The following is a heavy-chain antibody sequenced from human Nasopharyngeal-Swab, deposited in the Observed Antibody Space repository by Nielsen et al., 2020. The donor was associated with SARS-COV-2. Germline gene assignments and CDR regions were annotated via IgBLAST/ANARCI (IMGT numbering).Heavy chain of an antibody. J-gene: IGHJ4*02. CDR1: GFTFKTYA. Sequence: GESLKTSCAASGFTFKTYAMTWVRQAPGKGLEWVSVISGSGGSTYYTDSVKGRFTISRDNSKTTLYLQMNSLRAEDTAVYYCAKTNSGSYCNWGQGTLVTVSS. V-gene: IGHV3-23*01. D-gene: IGHD3-10*01. CDR3: AKTNSGSYCN. CDR2: ISGSGGST.